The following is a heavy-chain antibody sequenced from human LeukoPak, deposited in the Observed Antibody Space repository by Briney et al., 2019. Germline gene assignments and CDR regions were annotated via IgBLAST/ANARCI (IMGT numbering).Heavy chain of an antibody. CDR1: GFTFSSYA. D-gene: IGHD3-10*01. V-gene: IGHV3-30-3*01. CDR3: ARDLRSYGSGSYPEPLDY. J-gene: IGHJ4*02. Sequence: GGSLRLSCAASGFTFSSYAMHWVRQAPGKGLEWVAVISYDGSNKYYADSVKGRFTISRDNSKNTLYLQMNSLRAEDTAVYYCARDLRSYGSGSYPEPLDYWGQGTLVTVSS. CDR2: ISYDGSNK.